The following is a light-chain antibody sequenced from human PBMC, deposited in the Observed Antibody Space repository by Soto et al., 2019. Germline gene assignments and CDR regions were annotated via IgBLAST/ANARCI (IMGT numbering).Light chain of an antibody. CDR1: QSIAGY. CDR3: QQRSNWPPIT. CDR2: DTS. J-gene: IGKJ5*01. V-gene: IGKV3-11*01. Sequence: EIVMTQSPATLSVSPVERATLSGRASQSIAGYLAWYQKKPGQAPRLLIYDTSNRVTGVPARFSGSGSGTDFTLSISSLEPEDFAVYYCQQRSNWPPITFGQGTRLEIK.